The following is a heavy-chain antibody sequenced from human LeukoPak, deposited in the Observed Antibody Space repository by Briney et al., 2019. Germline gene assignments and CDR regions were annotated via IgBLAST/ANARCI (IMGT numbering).Heavy chain of an antibody. Sequence: GGALRLSCAASGFTFISYEMNWVRQAPGKGLEWVSYISSSGSTIYYADSVKGRFTISRDNAKNSLYLQMNSLRAEDTAVYYCARERNWFDPWGQGTLVTVSS. J-gene: IGHJ5*02. V-gene: IGHV3-48*03. CDR3: ARERNWFDP. CDR1: GFTFISYE. CDR2: ISSSGSTI.